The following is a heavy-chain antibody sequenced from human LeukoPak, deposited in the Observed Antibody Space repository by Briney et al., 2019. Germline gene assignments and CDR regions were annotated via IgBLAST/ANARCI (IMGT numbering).Heavy chain of an antibody. Sequence: ASVTVSCKASGYTFTGYYMHWVRQAPGQGLAWMGWINPNSGGTNYAQKFQGRVTMTRDTSISTAYMELSRLRSDDTAVYYCARHSSSKTFDYWGQGTLVTVSS. J-gene: IGHJ4*02. CDR3: ARHSSSKTFDY. V-gene: IGHV1-2*02. CDR1: GYTFTGYY. D-gene: IGHD6-6*01. CDR2: INPNSGGT.